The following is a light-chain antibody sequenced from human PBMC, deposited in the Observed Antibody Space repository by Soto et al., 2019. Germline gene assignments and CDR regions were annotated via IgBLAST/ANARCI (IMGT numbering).Light chain of an antibody. Sequence: QSALTQPASVSGSPGQSITISCTGTSSDVGGYNYVSWYQQHSGKAPKLMIYEVTNRPPGVSNRFSGSKSGNTASLTISGLQAEDEAEYYCSSYTRTKTLLFGGGTKLTVL. J-gene: IGLJ2*01. CDR1: SSDVGGYNY. CDR3: SSYTRTKTLL. V-gene: IGLV2-14*01. CDR2: EVT.